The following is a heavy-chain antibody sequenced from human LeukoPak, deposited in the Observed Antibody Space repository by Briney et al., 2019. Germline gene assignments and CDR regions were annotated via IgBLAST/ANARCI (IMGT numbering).Heavy chain of an antibody. V-gene: IGHV3-23*01. J-gene: IGHJ5*01. CDR2: ISGTGGAT. D-gene: IGHD2-21*01. CDR1: GFGFGNYA. Sequence: GGSLRLSCVASGFGFGNYAMSWVRQAPGKGLQWVSQISGTGGATWYAGFARDRFTISRDNSKKTLYLQMSGLRVEDTAMYYCVKDPRDTYGTNWFVSWGQGTLLIVSS. CDR3: VKDPRDTYGTNWFVS.